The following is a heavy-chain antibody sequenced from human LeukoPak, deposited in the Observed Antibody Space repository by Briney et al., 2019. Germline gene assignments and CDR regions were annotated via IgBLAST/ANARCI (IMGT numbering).Heavy chain of an antibody. CDR3: ARDLARYCSSTSCYTGYYYYGMDV. Sequence: PGRSLRLSCAASGFTFSSYAMHWVRQAPGKGLEWVAVISYDGSNKYYADSVKGRFTISRDNSKNTLYLQMNSLRAEDTAVYYCARDLARYCSSTSCYTGYYYYGMDVWGQGTTVTVSS. D-gene: IGHD2-2*02. J-gene: IGHJ6*02. V-gene: IGHV3-30*04. CDR2: ISYDGSNK. CDR1: GFTFSSYA.